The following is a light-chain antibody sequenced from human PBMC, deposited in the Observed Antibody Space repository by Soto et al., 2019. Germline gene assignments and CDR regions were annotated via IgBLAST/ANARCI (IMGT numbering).Light chain of an antibody. J-gene: IGKJ2*01. CDR1: QGVSSW. CDR3: QQADSFPYT. V-gene: IGKV1-12*01. Sequence: DIRVTQSPSSVSASVGDRVTITCRASQGVSSWLAWYQQRPGKAPKLLIYAASDLHTGVPSRFSGSGSGTDFTLTINGLQPEDFATYYCQQADSFPYTFVQGTKLEIK. CDR2: AAS.